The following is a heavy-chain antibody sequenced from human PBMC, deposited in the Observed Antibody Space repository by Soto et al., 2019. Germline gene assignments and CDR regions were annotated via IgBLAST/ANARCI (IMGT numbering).Heavy chain of an antibody. V-gene: IGHV3-48*03. CDR3: ARTGYWGPMDV. CDR2: ISSSGSTI. CDR1: GFTFSSYE. Sequence: SLRLSCAASGFTFSSYEMDWVRQAPGKGLEWVSYISSSGSTIYYADSVKGRFTISRDNAKNSLYLQMNSLRAEDTAVYYCARTGYWGPMDVWGQGTTVTVSS. J-gene: IGHJ6*02. D-gene: IGHD3-9*01.